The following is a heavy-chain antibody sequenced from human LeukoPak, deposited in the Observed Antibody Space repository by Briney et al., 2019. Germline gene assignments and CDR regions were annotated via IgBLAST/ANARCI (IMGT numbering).Heavy chain of an antibody. CDR3: ARGPITIFGVVISN. Sequence: GASVKVSCEASGYTFTSYDINWVRQATGQGLEWMGWMNPNSGNTGYAQKFQGRVTMTRNTSISTAYMELSSLRSEDTAVYYCARGPITIFGVVISNWGQGTLVTVSS. V-gene: IGHV1-8*01. J-gene: IGHJ4*02. CDR1: GYTFTSYD. CDR2: MNPNSGNT. D-gene: IGHD3-3*01.